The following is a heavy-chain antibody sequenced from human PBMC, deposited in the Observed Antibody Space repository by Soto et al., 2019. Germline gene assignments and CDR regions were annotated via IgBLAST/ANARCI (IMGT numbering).Heavy chain of an antibody. CDR2: NSGSGGAT. CDR3: AKHSYLFGVVIIGDFDY. Sequence: GSLRLSCAASGFTFSTYAMSWVRQAPGKGLEWVSANSGSGGATYYADSVKGRFTISRDNSKNTVYLQMSSLRAEDTAVYYCAKHSYLFGVVIIGDFDYWGQGALVTVSS. CDR1: GFTFSTYA. D-gene: IGHD3-3*01. J-gene: IGHJ4*02. V-gene: IGHV3-23*01.